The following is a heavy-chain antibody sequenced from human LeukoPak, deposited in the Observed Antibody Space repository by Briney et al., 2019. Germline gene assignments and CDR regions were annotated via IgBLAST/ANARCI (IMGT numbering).Heavy chain of an antibody. CDR2: INPNSGGT. D-gene: IGHD2-15*01. Sequence: ASVKVSCKASGYTFTGYYMHWVRQAPGQGLEWMGRINPNSGGTNYAQKFQGRVTMTRDTSTSTVYMELSSLRSEDTAVYYCARALSGYCSGGSCYGIDDYWGQGTLVTVSS. V-gene: IGHV1-2*06. CDR3: ARALSGYCSGGSCYGIDDY. CDR1: GYTFTGYY. J-gene: IGHJ4*02.